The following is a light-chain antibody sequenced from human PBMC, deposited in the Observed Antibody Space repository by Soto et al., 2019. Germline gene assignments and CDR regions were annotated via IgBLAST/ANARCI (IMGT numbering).Light chain of an antibody. J-gene: IGKJ1*01. Sequence: TLSASVGDRVTITCRASQSISIWLAWYQQKPGKAPKILIYKASSLESGVPSRFSGSGSGTEFTLTISSLQPDDFATYYCQQYSTYTPRTFGQGTKVDIK. CDR1: QSISIW. CDR3: QQYSTYTPRT. CDR2: KAS. V-gene: IGKV1-5*03.